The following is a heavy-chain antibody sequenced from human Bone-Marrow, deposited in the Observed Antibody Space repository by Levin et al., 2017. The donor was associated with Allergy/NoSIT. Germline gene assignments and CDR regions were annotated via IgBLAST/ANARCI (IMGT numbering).Heavy chain of an antibody. J-gene: IGHJ6*02. CDR1: GYTFTSYA. CDR3: ASDITVRGSKAMDV. V-gene: IGHV7-4-1*02. Sequence: ASVKVSCKASGYTFTSYAINWLPQAPGQGPEWMGWINTNNGNPRYAQGFTGRFVFSLDTSVSTANLQISSLKAEDTAVYYCASDITVRGSKAMDVWGQGTTVTVSS. D-gene: IGHD3-10*01. CDR2: INTNNGNP.